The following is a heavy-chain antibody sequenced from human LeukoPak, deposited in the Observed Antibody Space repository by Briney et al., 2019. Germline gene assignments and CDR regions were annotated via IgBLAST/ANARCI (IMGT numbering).Heavy chain of an antibody. D-gene: IGHD2-2*01. CDR2: ISYDGSKK. J-gene: IGHJ3*02. V-gene: IGHV3-30-3*01. Sequence: GGSLRLSCSASGFTFSSYGMHWVRQAPGKGLEWVAVISYDGSKKYYADAVKGRFTISRDNSKNTLYLQMNSLRAEDTAVYYCAKVPAALIPPHAFDIWGQGTMVTVSS. CDR1: GFTFSSYG. CDR3: AKVPAALIPPHAFDI.